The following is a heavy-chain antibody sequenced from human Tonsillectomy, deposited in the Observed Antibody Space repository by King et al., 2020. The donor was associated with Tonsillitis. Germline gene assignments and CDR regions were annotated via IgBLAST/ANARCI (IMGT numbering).Heavy chain of an antibody. D-gene: IGHD3-9*01. V-gene: IGHV5-51*01. CDR2: IYPSDSDT. CDR3: ARHNFDIVTGRQYYYYMDV. Sequence: QLVQSGAEVKKPGESLKISCKASGYSFTTYWISWVRQMPGKGLEWMGIIYPSDSDTRYSPSFQGQVTISADKSISTAYLQWSSLKASDTAIYYCARHNFDIVTGRQYYYYMDVWGKGTTVTVSS. J-gene: IGHJ6*03. CDR1: GYSFTTYW.